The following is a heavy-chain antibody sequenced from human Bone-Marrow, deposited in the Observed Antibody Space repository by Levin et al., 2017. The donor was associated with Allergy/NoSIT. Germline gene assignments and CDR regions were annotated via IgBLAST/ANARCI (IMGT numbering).Heavy chain of an antibody. D-gene: IGHD3-9*01. J-gene: IGHJ4*02. V-gene: IGHV4-61*01. Sequence: SETLSLTCTLSGGSVSSDTYYWSWIRQPPGKGLEWIGYISSSGSTSYHPSLMSRVSISLHTSKNQFSLRLTSVTPADTAVYYCARDDYSDFTGWVWGQGSLVTVSS. CDR2: ISSSGST. CDR1: GGSVSSDTYY. CDR3: ARDDYSDFTGWV.